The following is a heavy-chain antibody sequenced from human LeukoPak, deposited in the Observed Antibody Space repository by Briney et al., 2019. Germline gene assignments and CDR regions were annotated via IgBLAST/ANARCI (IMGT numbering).Heavy chain of an antibody. J-gene: IGHJ6*03. Sequence: PGGSLRLSCAASGFTFSSYWMHWVRQAPGKGLVWDSRINSDGSSTSYADSVKGRFTISRDNAKNTLYLQMNSLGAEDTAVYYCAKEMATQYYYYMDVWGKGTTVTVSS. D-gene: IGHD5-24*01. CDR3: AKEMATQYYYYMDV. CDR1: GFTFSSYW. V-gene: IGHV3-74*01. CDR2: INSDGSST.